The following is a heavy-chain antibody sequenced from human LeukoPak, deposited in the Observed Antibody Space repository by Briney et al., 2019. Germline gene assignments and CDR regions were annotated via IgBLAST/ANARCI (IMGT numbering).Heavy chain of an antibody. CDR2: IYYSGST. V-gene: IGHV4-39*01. CDR1: GGSISSSSYY. J-gene: IGHJ4*02. CDR3: ARHGSGAADTSYFDY. Sequence: SETLSLTCTVSGGSISSSSYYGGWIRQPPGKGLEWIGSIYYSGSTYYNPSLKSRVTISVDTSKNQFLLKLSSVTAAETAVYYCARHGSGAADTSYFDYWGQGTLVTVSS. D-gene: IGHD6-13*01.